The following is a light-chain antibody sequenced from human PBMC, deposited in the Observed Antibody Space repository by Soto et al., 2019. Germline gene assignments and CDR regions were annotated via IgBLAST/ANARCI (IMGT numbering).Light chain of an antibody. CDR1: QRVSSSD. V-gene: IGKV3-20*01. J-gene: IGKJ1*01. CDR3: QQYGSSRVT. CDR2: GAS. Sequence: EIVLTQSPCTLSLSPGERDTLSCRASQRVSSSDLAWYQQKPGQAPRLLIYGASSRATGIPDRFSGSGSGTDFTLTISRLEPEDFAVYYCQQYGSSRVTFGQGTKVDIK.